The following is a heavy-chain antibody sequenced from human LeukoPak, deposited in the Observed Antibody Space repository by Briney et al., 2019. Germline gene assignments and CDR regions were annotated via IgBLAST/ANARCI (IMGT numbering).Heavy chain of an antibody. CDR2: IYYSGST. J-gene: IGHJ3*02. CDR1: GSSISSTSYY. V-gene: IGHV4-39*07. Sequence: PSETLSLTCSVSGSSISSTSYYWGWIRQPPGKGLEWIGSIYYSGSTYYNPSLMSRVTISVDTSKNQFSLKLSSVTAADTAVYYCAIVGGQQLDDAFDIWGQGTMVTVSS. D-gene: IGHD6-13*01. CDR3: AIVGGQQLDDAFDI.